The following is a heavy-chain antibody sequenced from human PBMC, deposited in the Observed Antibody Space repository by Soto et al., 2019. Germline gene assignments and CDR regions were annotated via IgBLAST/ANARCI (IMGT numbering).Heavy chain of an antibody. V-gene: IGHV1-2*02. CDR1: GYTFTAYY. CDR3: ARNMDYYYGPGSGNGHGF. CDR2: INPKFGDT. D-gene: IGHD3-10*01. J-gene: IGHJ6*02. Sequence: QVQLVQSGAEVKEPGDSVRVSCEASGYTFTAYYIHWVRQAPGQGLEWMGWINPKFGDTTYAQDFQGRVSMTRDMSNRTVYMELGRLASDDTAIYFCARNMDYYYGPGSGNGHGFWGQGTTVTVFS.